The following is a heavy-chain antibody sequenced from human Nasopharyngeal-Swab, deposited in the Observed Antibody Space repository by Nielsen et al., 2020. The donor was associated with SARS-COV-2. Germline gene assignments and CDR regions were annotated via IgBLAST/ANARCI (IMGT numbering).Heavy chain of an antibody. CDR1: GFTFSSYA. CDR2: ISGSGGST. CDR3: AKVVYCSSTSCYTSRRDYYYYYGMDV. J-gene: IGHJ6*02. D-gene: IGHD2-2*02. V-gene: IGHV3-23*01. Sequence: ESLKISCAASGFTFSSYAMSWVRQAPGKGLEWVSAISGSGGSTYYADSVKGRFTISRDNSKNTLYLQMNSLRAEDTAVYYCAKVVYCSSTSCYTSRRDYYYYYGMDVWGQGTTVTVSS.